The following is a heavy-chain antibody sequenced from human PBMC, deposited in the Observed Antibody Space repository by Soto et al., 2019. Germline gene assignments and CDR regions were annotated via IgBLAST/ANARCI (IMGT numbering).Heavy chain of an antibody. CDR1: GGSISSSSYY. CDR2: IYYSGST. V-gene: IGHV4-39*01. J-gene: IGHJ4*02. D-gene: IGHD6-13*01. Sequence: SETLCLTCTVSGGSISSSSYYWGWIRQPPGKGLEWIGSIYYSGSTYYNPSLKSRVTISVDTSKNQFSLKLSSVTAADTAVYYCARRGRYSSSWYGFDYWGQGTLVTVSS. CDR3: ARRGRYSSSWYGFDY.